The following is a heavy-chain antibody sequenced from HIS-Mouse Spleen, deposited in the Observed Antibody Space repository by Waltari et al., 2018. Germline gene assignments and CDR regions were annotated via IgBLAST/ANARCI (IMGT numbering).Heavy chain of an antibody. Sequence: QLQLQESGPGLVKPSETLSLTCTVSGGSISSSSYYWGWIRQPPGKGLEWIGSIYYSGSTPSNPSLKSRVTISVDTSKNQFSLKLSSVTAADTAVYYCAREIPYSSSWYDWYFDLWGRGTLVTVSS. CDR3: AREIPYSSSWYDWYFDL. CDR1: GGSISSSSYY. CDR2: IYYSGST. D-gene: IGHD6-13*01. V-gene: IGHV4-39*07. J-gene: IGHJ2*01.